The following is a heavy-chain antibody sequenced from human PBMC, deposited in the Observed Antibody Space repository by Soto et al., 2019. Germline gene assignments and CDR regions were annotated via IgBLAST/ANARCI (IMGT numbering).Heavy chain of an antibody. Sequence: SETLSLTCAVYGGSFSGYYWSWIRQPPGKGLEWIGEINHSGSTNYNPSLKSRVTISVDTSKNQFSLKLSSVTAADTAVYYCARAVYYGGKTFDPWGQGTLVTVSS. D-gene: IGHD4-17*01. J-gene: IGHJ5*02. CDR2: INHSGST. CDR1: GGSFSGYY. V-gene: IGHV4-34*01. CDR3: ARAVYYGGKTFDP.